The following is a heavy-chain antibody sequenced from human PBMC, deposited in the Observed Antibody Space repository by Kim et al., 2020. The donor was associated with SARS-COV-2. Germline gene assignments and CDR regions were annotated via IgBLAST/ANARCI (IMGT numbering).Heavy chain of an antibody. Sequence: GGSLRLSCAASGFTFSNYAMSWARQAPGKELEWVSTISDSGVRTHYADSVKGRFIISRDNSKSTLFLQMNSLRAEDTAVYYCEASDYWGQGSLVTVSS. J-gene: IGHJ4*02. V-gene: IGHV3-23*01. CDR2: ISDSGVRT. CDR1: GFTFSNYA. CDR3: EASDY.